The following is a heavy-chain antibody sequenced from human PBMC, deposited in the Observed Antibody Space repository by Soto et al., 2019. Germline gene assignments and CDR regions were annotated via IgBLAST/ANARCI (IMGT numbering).Heavy chain of an antibody. V-gene: IGHV4-4*07. CDR3: GRESGETWDYEAS. D-gene: IGHD1-7*01. J-gene: IGHJ5*02. Sequence: SDTLSLTWSVSGGSISSYRWSWIRQPAGKGLEWIGRLNTYGNTHYNPSLKSRVTVSVDTSRNQFFLTLRSVTAADSAVYHCGRESGETWDYEASWGQGTPVTVSS. CDR1: GGSISSYR. CDR2: LNTYGNT.